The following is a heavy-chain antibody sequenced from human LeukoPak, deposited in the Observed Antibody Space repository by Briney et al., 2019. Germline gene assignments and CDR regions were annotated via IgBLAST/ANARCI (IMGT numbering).Heavy chain of an antibody. D-gene: IGHD1-26*01. J-gene: IGHJ4*02. CDR3: ARGTNSGSYYDY. CDR1: GYTLTNNW. Sequence: GESLKISCKASGYTLTNNWIGWVRQMPGKGLEWMGIIYPGDSDTRYSPSFQGQVTISADKSISTAYLQWSSLKASDTAMYYCARGTNSGSYYDYWGQGTLVTVSS. V-gene: IGHV5-51*01. CDR2: IYPGDSDT.